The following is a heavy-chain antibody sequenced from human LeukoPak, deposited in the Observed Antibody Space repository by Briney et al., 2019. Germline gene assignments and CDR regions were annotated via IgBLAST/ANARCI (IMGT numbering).Heavy chain of an antibody. CDR1: GFTFSNAW. CDR3: ASQATHYYYYMDV. V-gene: IGHV3-74*01. J-gene: IGHJ6*03. CDR2: INSDGSST. Sequence: GGSLRLSCAASGFTFSNAWMSWVRQAPGKGLVWVSRINSDGSSTSYADSVKGRFTISRDNAKNTLYLQMNSLRAEDTAVYYCASQATHYYYYMDVWGKGTTVTISS.